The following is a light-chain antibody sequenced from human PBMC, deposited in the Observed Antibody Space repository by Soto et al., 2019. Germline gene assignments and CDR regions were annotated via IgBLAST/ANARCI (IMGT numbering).Light chain of an antibody. V-gene: IGKV3-11*01. CDR2: DAS. CDR3: QQRSNWPGT. Sequence: ETVLTHSPATLSLSPGDRDTLSCRASQSVSNYLVWCQQKPGQALRLLIYDASNRATGIPARLSGSGSGADFTLTISRPEPEDFAVYDCQQRSNWPGTFGQGTKVEIK. CDR1: QSVSNY. J-gene: IGKJ1*01.